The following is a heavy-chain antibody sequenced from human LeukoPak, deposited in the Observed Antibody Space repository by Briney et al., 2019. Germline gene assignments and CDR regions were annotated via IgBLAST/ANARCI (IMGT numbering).Heavy chain of an antibody. Sequence: ASVKVSCKASGYTFTGYYMHWVRQAPGQGLEWMGWINPNSGGTNYAQKFQGRVTMTRDTSISTAYMELSRLRSDDTAVHYCARRLGAYDAFDIWGQGTMVTVSS. CDR1: GYTFTGYY. V-gene: IGHV1-2*02. J-gene: IGHJ3*02. CDR2: INPNSGGT. D-gene: IGHD3-10*01. CDR3: ARRLGAYDAFDI.